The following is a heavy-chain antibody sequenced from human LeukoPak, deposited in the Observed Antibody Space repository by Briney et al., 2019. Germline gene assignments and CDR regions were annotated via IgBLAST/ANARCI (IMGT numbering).Heavy chain of an antibody. CDR3: ARKGGTRGPLNY. D-gene: IGHD2-8*01. V-gene: IGHV3-7*01. J-gene: IGHJ4*02. CDR2: IKQDGSET. Sequence: PGESLRLSCAASGFTFSNYWMSWVRQAPGKGLEWVANIKQDGSETYYVDFVKGRFTISRDNAKNSLFLQMNSLTAEDTAVYYCARKGGTRGPLNYWGQGTLVTVSS. CDR1: GFTFSNYW.